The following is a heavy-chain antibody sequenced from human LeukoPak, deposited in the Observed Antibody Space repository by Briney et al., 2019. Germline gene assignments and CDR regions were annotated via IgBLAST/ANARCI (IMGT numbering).Heavy chain of an antibody. D-gene: IGHD5-24*01. Sequence: PGGSLRLSCAAPGFTFSFSAMNWVRQAPGKGLEWVATIIGNGFSTYYADSVNGRFIISRDNSQNSLFLQMNSLRAEDTAIYYCAKGRRDGYNYPLFDHWGHGALVTVSS. CDR3: AKGRRDGYNYPLFDH. CDR1: GFTFSFSA. J-gene: IGHJ4*01. V-gene: IGHV3-23*01. CDR2: IIGNGFST.